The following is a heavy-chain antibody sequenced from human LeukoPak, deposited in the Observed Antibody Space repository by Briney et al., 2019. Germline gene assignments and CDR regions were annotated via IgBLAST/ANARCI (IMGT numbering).Heavy chain of an antibody. V-gene: IGHV3-48*01. CDR2: ISSSSSTI. D-gene: IGHD6-13*01. Sequence: GGSLRLSCAASGFTFSSYSMNWVRQAPGKGLEWVSYISSSSSTIYYADSVKGRFTISRDNAKNSLYLQMNSLRAEDTAVYYCARYSSSWFPHDAFDIWGQGTMVTDSS. J-gene: IGHJ3*02. CDR3: ARYSSSWFPHDAFDI. CDR1: GFTFSSYS.